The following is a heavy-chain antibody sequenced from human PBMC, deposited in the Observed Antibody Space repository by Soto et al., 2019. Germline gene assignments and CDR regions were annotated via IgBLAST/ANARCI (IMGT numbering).Heavy chain of an antibody. CDR1: GGSISGHY. CDR2: ISYSGST. CDR3: ARDVGLQHDTGYYDFWSGKNNWFDP. V-gene: IGHV4-59*11. J-gene: IGHJ5*02. Sequence: PSETLSLTCTVSGGSISGHYWSWIRQPPGKGLQYIGYISYSGSTNYNPSLKSRVTISVDTSNSQFSLRLSSVTAADTAVYYCARDVGLQHDTGYYDFWSGKNNWFDPWGQGILVTVSS. D-gene: IGHD3-3*01.